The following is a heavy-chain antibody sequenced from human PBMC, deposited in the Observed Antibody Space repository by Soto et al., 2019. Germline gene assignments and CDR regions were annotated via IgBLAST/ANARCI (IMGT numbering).Heavy chain of an antibody. V-gene: IGHV3-7*01. J-gene: IGHJ4*02. CDR1: GLTFRSYW. Sequence: EVQLVESGGGLVQPGGSLRLSCEVSGLTFRSYWMSWVRQAPGKGLEWVANINQDGSESYYVDSVKGRFTISRDNAKNSLYLQMTSLRAEDTAVYYCARPARECSSPGCANWGQGTLVTVSS. CDR2: INQDGSES. CDR3: ARPARECSSPGCAN. D-gene: IGHD2-2*01.